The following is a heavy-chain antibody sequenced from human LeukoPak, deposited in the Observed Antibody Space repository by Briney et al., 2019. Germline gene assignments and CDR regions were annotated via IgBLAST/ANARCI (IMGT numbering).Heavy chain of an antibody. V-gene: IGHV4-59*08. D-gene: IGHD6-19*01. CDR3: ARFLKEQWLPRGYFDY. Sequence: SETLSLTCTVSGGSISSYYWSWIREPPGKGLGWVGYIYYSGSTNYNPYLTSRVTISVAKANNQFPRKLRSVTAADTAGYYRARFLKEQWLPRGYFDYWGQGNLVTGSS. J-gene: IGHJ4*02. CDR1: GGSISSYY. CDR2: IYYSGST.